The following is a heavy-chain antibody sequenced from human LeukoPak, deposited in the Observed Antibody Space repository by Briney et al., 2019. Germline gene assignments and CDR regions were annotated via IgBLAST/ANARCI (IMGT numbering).Heavy chain of an antibody. Sequence: ASVKVSCKASGGTFTSYAISWVRQAPGQGLEWMGGIIPIFGTANYAQKFQGRVTITTDESTSTAYMERSSLRSEDTAVYYCARAGVVTTDAFDIWGQGTMVTVSS. D-gene: IGHD3-3*01. CDR3: ARAGVVTTDAFDI. CDR2: IIPIFGTA. J-gene: IGHJ3*02. V-gene: IGHV1-69*05. CDR1: GGTFTSYA.